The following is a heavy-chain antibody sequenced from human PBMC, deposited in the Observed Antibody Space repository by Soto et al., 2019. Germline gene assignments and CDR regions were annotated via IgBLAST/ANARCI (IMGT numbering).Heavy chain of an antibody. D-gene: IGHD3-10*01. V-gene: IGHV3-21*01. J-gene: IGHJ5*02. CDR2: ISSSSSSYI. CDR1: GFTFSSYS. Sequence: GGSLRLSCAASGFTFSSYSMNWVRQAPGKGLEWVSSISSSSSSYIYYADSVKGRFTISRDNAKNSLYLQMNSLRAEDTAVYYCARDLRFGELPYNSNWFDPWGQGTLVTVSS. CDR3: ARDLRFGELPYNSNWFDP.